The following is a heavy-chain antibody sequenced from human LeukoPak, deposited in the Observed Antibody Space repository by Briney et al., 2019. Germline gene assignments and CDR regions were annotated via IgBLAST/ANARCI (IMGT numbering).Heavy chain of an antibody. CDR2: INPSGSST. V-gene: IGHV1-46*01. CDR1: GYAFTRHY. CDR3: AREPMATTSETYFDY. Sequence: ASVKVSCKASGYAFTRHYMHWVRQAPGQGLEWMGLINPSGSSTIYAQKFQGRVTMTRDTSISTAYMELSRLRSDDTAAYYCAREPMATTSETYFDYWGQGTLVTVSS. D-gene: IGHD5-24*01. J-gene: IGHJ4*02.